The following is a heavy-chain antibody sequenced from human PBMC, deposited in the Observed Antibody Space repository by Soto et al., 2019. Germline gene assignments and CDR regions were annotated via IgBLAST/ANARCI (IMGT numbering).Heavy chain of an antibody. V-gene: IGHV5-51*01. D-gene: IGHD3-16*01. CDR1: GYTFTTYW. J-gene: IGHJ4*02. Sequence: DSLTISCKTSGYTFTTYWVGLVRQRPGEGLEWMGIIYPSDSDTRYSPSLQGHVMSSVDKSLETAYLEWSSLKTSDTAVYFCARRAGVMVPFDYWGQGTQVTVSS. CDR3: ARRAGVMVPFDY. CDR2: IYPSDSDT.